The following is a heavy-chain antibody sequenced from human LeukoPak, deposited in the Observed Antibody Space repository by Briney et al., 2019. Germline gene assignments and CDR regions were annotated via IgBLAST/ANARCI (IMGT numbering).Heavy chain of an antibody. V-gene: IGHV4-34*01. CDR3: ARDHGPAYYDFWSGYSTANGMDV. D-gene: IGHD3-3*01. J-gene: IGHJ6*02. CDR2: INHSGST. CDR1: GGSFSGYY. Sequence: SETLSLTCAVYGGSFSGYYWSWIRQPPGKGLEWIGEINHSGSTNYNPSLKSRVTMSVDTSKNQFSLKLSSVTAADTAVYYCARDHGPAYYDFWSGYSTANGMDVWGQGTTVTVSS.